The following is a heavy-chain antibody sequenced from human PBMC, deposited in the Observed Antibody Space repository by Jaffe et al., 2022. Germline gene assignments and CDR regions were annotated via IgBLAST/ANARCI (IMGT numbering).Heavy chain of an antibody. V-gene: IGHV3-48*03. CDR3: ASYQGIAVAGTPFDY. Sequence: EVQLVESGGGLVQPGGSLRLSCAASGFTFSSYEMNWVRQAPGKGLEWVSYISSSGSTIYYADSVKGRFTISRDNAKNSLYLQMNSLRAEDTAVYYCASYQGIAVAGTPFDYWGQGTLVTVSS. D-gene: IGHD6-19*01. J-gene: IGHJ4*02. CDR1: GFTFSSYE. CDR2: ISSSGSTI.